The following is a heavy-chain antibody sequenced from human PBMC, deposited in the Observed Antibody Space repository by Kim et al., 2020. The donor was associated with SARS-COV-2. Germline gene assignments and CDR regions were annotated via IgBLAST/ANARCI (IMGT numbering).Heavy chain of an antibody. J-gene: IGHJ4*02. D-gene: IGHD3-16*01. Sequence: ASVKVSCKASGYTFTSYGISWVRQAPGQGLEWMGWISAYNGNTNYAQKLQGRVTMTTDTSTSTAYMELRSLRSDDTAVYYCASMITFGGVMIFDYLGQGTLVTVSS. CDR2: ISAYNGNT. V-gene: IGHV1-18*01. CDR3: ASMITFGGVMIFDY. CDR1: GYTFTSYG.